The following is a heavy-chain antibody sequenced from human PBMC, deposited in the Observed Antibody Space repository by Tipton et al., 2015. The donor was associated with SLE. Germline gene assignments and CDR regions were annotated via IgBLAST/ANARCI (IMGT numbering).Heavy chain of an antibody. CDR2: IFTRGST. CDR3: ARVAYYYGMDV. CDR1: GGSISSYY. Sequence: TLSLTCTVSGGSISSYYCSWIRQPPGKGLEWIGYIFTRGSTSYNPSLKSRVTMSIDTSKNQFSLNLSSVTAADTAVYYCARVAYYYGMDVWGQGTTVTVSS. J-gene: IGHJ6*02. V-gene: IGHV4-4*09.